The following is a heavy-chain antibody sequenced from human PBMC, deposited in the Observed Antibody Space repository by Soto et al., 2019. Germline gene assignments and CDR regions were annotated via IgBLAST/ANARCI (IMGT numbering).Heavy chain of an antibody. Sequence: QVQLVQSGAEVKKPGSSVTVSCKASGGTFSSYTISWVRQAPGQGLEWMAGISPIFGTPIYAQKFQDRVTITADDSTMTAYMGMNRLTSEDTAVYYCARVVVGSRLSLDYWGQGTLVTISS. CDR1: GGTFSSYT. CDR2: ISPIFGTP. D-gene: IGHD1-26*01. J-gene: IGHJ4*02. V-gene: IGHV1-69*01. CDR3: ARVVVGSRLSLDY.